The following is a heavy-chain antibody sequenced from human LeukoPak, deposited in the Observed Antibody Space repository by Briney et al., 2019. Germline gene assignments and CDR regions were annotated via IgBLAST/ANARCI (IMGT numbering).Heavy chain of an antibody. CDR1: GFTVSTNY. J-gene: IGHJ5*02. D-gene: IGHD2-2*01. CDR3: VKDRHCSSTSFYFFDP. V-gene: IGHV3-66*01. CDR2: IYSGGST. Sequence: GGSLRLSCAASGFTVSTNYMSWVRQAPGKGLEWVSVIYSGGSTYYADSVKGRFTISRDNSKNTLYLQMSSLRPEDTAVYYCVKDRHCSSTSFYFFDPWGQGTLVTVSS.